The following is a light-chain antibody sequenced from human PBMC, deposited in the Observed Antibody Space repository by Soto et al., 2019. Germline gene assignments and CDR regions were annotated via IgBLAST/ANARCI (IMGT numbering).Light chain of an antibody. Sequence: QSVLTQPASVSGSPGQSITISCSGATNDVDDYNYFSWYQQHPGKVPKLMIYEVSNWPSGVSNRFSASKSGNTASLTISGLQAEDEADYYCSSYTSSSLGVFGTGTQLTVL. CDR3: SSYTSSSLGV. CDR2: EVS. CDR1: TNDVDDYNY. V-gene: IGLV2-14*01. J-gene: IGLJ7*01.